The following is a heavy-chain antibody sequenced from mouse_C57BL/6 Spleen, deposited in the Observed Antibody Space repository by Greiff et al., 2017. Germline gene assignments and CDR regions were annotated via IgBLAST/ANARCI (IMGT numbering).Heavy chain of an antibody. CDR2: IYPYNGGT. Sequence: VQLKQSGPVLVKPGASVKMSCKASGYTFTDYYMNWVKQSHGKSLEWIGVIYPYNGGTSYNQKFKGKATLTVDKSSSTAYMELNSLPSEDSAVYYCARSSPYYGSSPCYFDVWGTGTTVTVSS. D-gene: IGHD1-1*01. CDR1: GYTFTDYY. CDR3: ARSSPYYGSSPCYFDV. V-gene: IGHV1-19*01. J-gene: IGHJ1*03.